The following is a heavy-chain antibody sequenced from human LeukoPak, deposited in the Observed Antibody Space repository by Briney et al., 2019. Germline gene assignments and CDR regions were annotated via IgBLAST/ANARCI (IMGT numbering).Heavy chain of an antibody. D-gene: IGHD2-21*02. Sequence: SETLSLTCTVSGGSISSSSYYWGWIRQPPGKGLEWIGSIYYSGSTYYNSSLKSRVTISVDTSKNQFSLKLSSVTAADTAVYYCARLHRVVVTADYWGQGTLVTVSS. CDR2: IYYSGST. CDR1: GGSISSSSYY. V-gene: IGHV4-39*01. J-gene: IGHJ4*02. CDR3: ARLHRVVVTADY.